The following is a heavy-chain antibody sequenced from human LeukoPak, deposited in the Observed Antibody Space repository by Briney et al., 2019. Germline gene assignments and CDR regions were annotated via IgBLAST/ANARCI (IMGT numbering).Heavy chain of an antibody. CDR2: MHYSGST. V-gene: IGHV4-59*01. D-gene: IGHD3-22*01. CDR1: GDSIRSYY. J-gene: IGHJ4*02. Sequence: SETLSLTCTVSGDSIRSYYWSWIRQPPGKGLEWIGYMHYSGSTSYNPSLKGRVTTSVDTSKNQFSLKLSSVTAADTTVYYCARVVGHDSDGYYAGDFDYWGQGTLVTVSS. CDR3: ARVVGHDSDGYYAGDFDY.